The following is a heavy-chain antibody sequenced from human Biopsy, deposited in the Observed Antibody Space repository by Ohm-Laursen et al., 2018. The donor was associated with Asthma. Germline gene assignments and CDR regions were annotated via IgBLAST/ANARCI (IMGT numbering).Heavy chain of an antibody. CDR2: ISYDGSIT. CDR3: GIVVAANPFQGDC. CDR1: GFAFRSYA. J-gene: IGHJ4*02. D-gene: IGHD2-15*01. V-gene: IGHV3-30*03. Sequence: RSLRLSCSASGFAFRSYAMNWVRQAPGKGLERVAVISYDGSITHYADSVKGRFTISRDNSKNTVYLDISSLRIEDTAVFYCGIVVAANPFQGDCWGQGTLVTVSS.